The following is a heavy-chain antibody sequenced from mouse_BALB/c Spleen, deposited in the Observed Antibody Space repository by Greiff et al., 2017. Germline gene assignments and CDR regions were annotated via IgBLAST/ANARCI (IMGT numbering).Heavy chain of an antibody. CDR2: ISTYYGDA. CDR3: ARKGYDYAMDY. Sequence: QVQLQQSGAELVRPGVSVKISCKGSGYTFTDYAMHWVKQSHAKSLEWIGVISTYYGDASYNQKFKGKATMTVDKSSSTAYMELARLTSEDSAIYYCARKGYDYAMDYWGQGTSVTVSS. V-gene: IGHV1S137*01. J-gene: IGHJ4*01. D-gene: IGHD2-10*02. CDR1: GYTFTDYA.